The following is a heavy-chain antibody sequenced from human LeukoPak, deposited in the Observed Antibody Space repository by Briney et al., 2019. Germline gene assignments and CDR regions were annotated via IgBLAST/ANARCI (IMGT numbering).Heavy chain of an antibody. CDR1: GFTFSSYS. D-gene: IGHD1-26*01. V-gene: IGHV3-48*04. J-gene: IGHJ4*02. CDR2: ISSSSSTI. CDR3: ARGFSGSYPDY. Sequence: GGSLRLSCAASGFTFSSYSMNWVRQAPGKGLEWVSYISSSSSTIYYADSVKGRFTISRDNAKNPLYLQMNSLRAEDTAVYYCARGFSGSYPDYWGQGTLVTVSS.